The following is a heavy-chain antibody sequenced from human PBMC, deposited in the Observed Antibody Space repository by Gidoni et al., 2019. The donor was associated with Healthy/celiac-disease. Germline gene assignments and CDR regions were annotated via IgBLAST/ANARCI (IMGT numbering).Heavy chain of an antibody. J-gene: IGHJ4*02. CDR3: ARDALAAAGTGVDY. D-gene: IGHD6-13*01. V-gene: IGHV3-48*02. Sequence: EVQLVESGGGLVQPGGSLRLSCAAAGFTFSSYSMNWVRQAPGKGLEWVSYISSSSSTIYYADSVKGRFTISRDNAKNSLYLQMNSLRDEDTAVYYCARDALAAAGTGVDYWGQGTLVTVSS. CDR1: GFTFSSYS. CDR2: ISSSSSTI.